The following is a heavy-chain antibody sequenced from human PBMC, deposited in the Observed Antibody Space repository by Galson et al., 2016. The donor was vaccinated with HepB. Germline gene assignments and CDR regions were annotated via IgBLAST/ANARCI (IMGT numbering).Heavy chain of an antibody. CDR3: ARRLGSSGDYYYGMDV. V-gene: IGHV1-46*01. CDR2: LNPRGGST. D-gene: IGHD6-13*01. Sequence: SVTVSCKASGYTFTHYYIHWVRQAPGQGLEWMGLLNPRGGSTRYAQKFQGKVTMTTDTSTSTVYMELSSLRLEDTAEYYCARRLGSSGDYYYGMDVWGQGATLTVSS. CDR1: GYTFTHYY. J-gene: IGHJ6*02.